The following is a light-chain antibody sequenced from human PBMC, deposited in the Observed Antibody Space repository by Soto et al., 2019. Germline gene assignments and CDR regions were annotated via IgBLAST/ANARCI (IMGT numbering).Light chain of an antibody. CDR3: CSYSGPSTHVV. CDR1: SSDVGTYYL. V-gene: IGLV2-23*02. CDR2: AVT. J-gene: IGLJ2*01. Sequence: QSALTQPASVSGSPGQSITISCTGTSSDVGTYYLVSWYQQHPGKAPKLVISAVTKRPSGVSNRFSSSKSGNTASLTSSGLQTDNEADYYYCSYSGPSTHVVFGVGTKLTVL.